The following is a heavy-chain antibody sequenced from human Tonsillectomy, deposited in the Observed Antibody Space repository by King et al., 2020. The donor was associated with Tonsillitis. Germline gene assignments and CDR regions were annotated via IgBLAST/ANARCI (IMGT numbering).Heavy chain of an antibody. D-gene: IGHD7-27*01. J-gene: IGHJ2*01. CDR2: ISSSSSYT. CDR1: GFTFSDYY. V-gene: IGHV3-11*06. CDR3: ARGLPNWGTSYWYFDL. Sequence: VQLVESGGGLVKPGGSLRLSCAASGFTFSDYYMNWIRQAPGKGLEWVSYISSSSSYTNYADSVKGRFNIARDNAKNSLYLQMNSLRAEDTAVYYCARGLPNWGTSYWYFDLWGRGTLVTVSS.